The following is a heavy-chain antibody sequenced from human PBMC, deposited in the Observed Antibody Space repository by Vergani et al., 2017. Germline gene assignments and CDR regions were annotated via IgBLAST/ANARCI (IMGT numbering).Heavy chain of an antibody. V-gene: IGHV1-69*01. Sequence: QVQLVQSGAEVKKPGSSVKVSCKASGGTFSSYAISWVRQAPGQGLEWMGGIIPIFGTANYAQKFQGRVTITADESTSTAYMELSSLRSEDTAVSYCARHPLDSSGYYSGWYFDLWGRGTLVTVSS. D-gene: IGHD3-22*01. J-gene: IGHJ2*01. CDR3: ARHPLDSSGYYSGWYFDL. CDR2: IIPIFGTA. CDR1: GGTFSSYA.